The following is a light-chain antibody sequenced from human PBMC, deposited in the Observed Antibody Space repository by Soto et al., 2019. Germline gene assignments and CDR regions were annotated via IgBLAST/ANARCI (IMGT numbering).Light chain of an antibody. J-gene: IGKJ1*01. Sequence: IRMSQSPFSLSASAGDRVAISCRASQDIRNTLAWYQQKPGEAPKLLIYKACDLESGLPSRNSSSGCWAEFTLTTISIQQADVGTYYCRQYNRYSPWAFGQGTKA. CDR3: RQYNRYSPWA. CDR1: QDIRNT. V-gene: IGKV1-5*03. CDR2: KAC.